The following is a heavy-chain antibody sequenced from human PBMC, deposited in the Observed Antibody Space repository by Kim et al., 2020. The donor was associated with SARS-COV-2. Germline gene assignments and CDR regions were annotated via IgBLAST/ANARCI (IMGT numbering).Heavy chain of an antibody. Sequence: GGSLRLSCAASGCSVSTDYMSWVRQAPGKGLEWVSVMYSGGGTYYADSVKGRFTISRDTSKNTLYLQMNSLRVEDTAIYFCARGGGPVVPGGYWGQGTLVTVSS. CDR2: MYSGGGT. D-gene: IGHD2-15*01. J-gene: IGHJ4*02. V-gene: IGHV3-53*01. CDR1: GCSVSTDY. CDR3: ARGGGPVVPGGY.